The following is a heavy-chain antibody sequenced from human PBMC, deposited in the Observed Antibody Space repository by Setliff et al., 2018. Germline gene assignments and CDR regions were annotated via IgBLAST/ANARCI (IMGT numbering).Heavy chain of an antibody. CDR1: GFNFGDYA. CDR3: TRGRFDP. CDR2: IRGRLSGKTT. J-gene: IGHJ5*02. V-gene: IGHV3-49*04. Sequence: GGSLRLSCTGSGFNFGDYAVSWVRQAPGKGLEWVTFIRGRLSGKTTEYAASVNGRFTVSRDDSKSIAYLQMKSLKTEDTAVYYCTRGRFDPWGQGTLVTVSS.